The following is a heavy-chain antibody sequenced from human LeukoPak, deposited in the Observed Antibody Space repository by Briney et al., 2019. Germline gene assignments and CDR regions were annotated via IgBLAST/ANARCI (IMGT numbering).Heavy chain of an antibody. D-gene: IGHD3-22*01. CDR3: AIQRFYYDNSGPTFDP. CDR1: GGSISSYY. CDR2: IYYSGST. J-gene: IGHJ5*02. V-gene: IGHV4-59*01. Sequence: PSETLSLTCTVSGGSISSYYWSWIRQPPVKGLEWIGYIYYSGSTNYNPSLKSRVTISVDTSKNQFSLKLSSVTAADTAVYYCAIQRFYYDNSGPTFDPWGQGTLVTVSS.